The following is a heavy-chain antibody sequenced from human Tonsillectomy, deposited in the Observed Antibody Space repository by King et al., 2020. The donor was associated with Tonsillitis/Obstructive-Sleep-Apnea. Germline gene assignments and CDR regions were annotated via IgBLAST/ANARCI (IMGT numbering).Heavy chain of an antibody. CDR1: GFTFSNYW. CDR2: IKQDGSEK. D-gene: IGHD1-26*01. Sequence: VQLVESGGGLVQSGGSLRLSCAASGFTFSNYWMSWVRQAPGKGLEWVANIKQDGSEKHYVDSVKGRFTISRDNAKNSLYLQLNSLRAEDTAGYYCAREVGHGMGFDYWGQRTLVTVSS. V-gene: IGHV3-7*01. CDR3: AREVGHGMGFDY. J-gene: IGHJ4*02.